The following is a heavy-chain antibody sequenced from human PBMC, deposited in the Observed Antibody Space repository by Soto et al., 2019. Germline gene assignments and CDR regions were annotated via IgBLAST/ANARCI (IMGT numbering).Heavy chain of an antibody. J-gene: IGHJ4*02. V-gene: IGHV4-30-4*01. D-gene: IGHD6-19*01. Sequence: QVELQESGPGLVKPSQTLSLSCTVSGGSISSGDAFWSWIRQPPGKGLEWIGYIYYSGSTYYNPSLKSRVSMAVDTSKNLFSLRLSSVTAPDTAMYYCPRGAAVAAPFDYWGQGTLVTVSS. CDR3: PRGAAVAAPFDY. CDR1: GGSISSGDAF. CDR2: IYYSGST.